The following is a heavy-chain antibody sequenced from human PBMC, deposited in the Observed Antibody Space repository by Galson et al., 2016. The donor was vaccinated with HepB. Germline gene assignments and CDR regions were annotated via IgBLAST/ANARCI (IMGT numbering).Heavy chain of an antibody. CDR3: ARDRRRIWGSYRYGAYGMDV. D-gene: IGHD3-16*02. J-gene: IGHJ6*04. Sequence: TLSLTCSVSGGSVSSGSNYWNWIRQTAGKGLEWIGYIYYSGSTYYNPSLKSRVTISVATSKNQFSLKLRSVTAADTAVYYCARDRRRIWGSYRYGAYGMDVWGKGTTVTVSS. CDR1: GGSVSSGSNY. V-gene: IGHV4-30-4*08. CDR2: IYYSGST.